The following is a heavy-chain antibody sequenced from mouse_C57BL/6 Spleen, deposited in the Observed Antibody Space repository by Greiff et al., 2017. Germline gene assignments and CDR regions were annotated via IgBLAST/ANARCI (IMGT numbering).Heavy chain of an antibody. CDR3: ARGTAQATGAMDY. CDR2: ISYDGSN. V-gene: IGHV3-6*01. CDR1: GYSITSGYY. D-gene: IGHD3-2*02. J-gene: IGHJ4*01. Sequence: EVQLVESGPGLVKPSQSLSLTCSVTGYSITSGYYWNWIRQFPGNKLEWMGYISYDGSNNYNPSLKNRISLTRDTSKNQFFLKLNSVTTEDTATYYCARGTAQATGAMDYWGQGTSVTVSS.